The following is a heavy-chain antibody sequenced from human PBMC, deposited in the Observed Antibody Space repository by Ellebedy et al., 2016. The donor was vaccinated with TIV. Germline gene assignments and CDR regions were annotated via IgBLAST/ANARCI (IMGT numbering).Heavy chain of an antibody. J-gene: IGHJ4*02. V-gene: IGHV3-23*01. CDR3: AKGSSSGFNYDRVGFEY. Sequence: GEPLKISCAASGFTFGTFAMHWVRQAPGKGLEWLSVISGDGSITYHGHSGKGRFTITRDNSKNTLYLQMNRLGTKDTAVYFCAKGSSSGFNYDRVGFEYWGQGTLVTVSS. CDR2: ISGDGSIT. CDR1: GFTFGTFA. D-gene: IGHD3-22*01.